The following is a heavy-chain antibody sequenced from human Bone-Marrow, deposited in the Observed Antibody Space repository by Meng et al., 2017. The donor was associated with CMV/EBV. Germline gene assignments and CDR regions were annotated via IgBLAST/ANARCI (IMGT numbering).Heavy chain of an antibody. CDR1: GGTFDHYA. J-gene: IGHJ4*02. CDR3: AKDRLVRWLQFDY. V-gene: IGHV1-69*10. D-gene: IGHD5-24*01. Sequence: SVKVSCKASGGTFDHYAISWVRQAPGQGLEWMGGIIPARAATSYGQRLQGRLTITADTSTSTAYMELNSLRAEDTAVYYCAKDRLVRWLQFDYWGQGTLVTVSS. CDR2: IIPARAAT.